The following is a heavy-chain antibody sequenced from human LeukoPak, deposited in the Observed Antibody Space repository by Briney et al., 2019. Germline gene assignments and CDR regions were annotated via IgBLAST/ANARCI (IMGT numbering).Heavy chain of an antibody. J-gene: IGHJ6*03. CDR1: GFTFSDYY. CDR3: ASFEDYYYYYMDV. CDR2: ISSSGSTI. V-gene: IGHV3-11*04. Sequence: PGGSLRLSCAASGFTFSDYYMSWIRQAPGKGLEWVSYISSSGSTIYYADSVKGRFTISRDNAKNSLYLQMNSLRAEDTAVYYCASFEDYYYYYMDVWGKGTTVTVSS.